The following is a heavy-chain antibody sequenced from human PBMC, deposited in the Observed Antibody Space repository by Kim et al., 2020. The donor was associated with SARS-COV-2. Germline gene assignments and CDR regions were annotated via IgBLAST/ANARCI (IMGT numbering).Heavy chain of an antibody. CDR1: GGSISTISHY. V-gene: IGHV4-39*01. J-gene: IGHJ4*02. D-gene: IGHD6-13*01. Sequence: SETLSLTCSVSGGSISTISHYWGWIRQPPGKGLEWIGNIDYSGTTYYNSSLKNRVTISVDTSKTELSLKLPSVTATDTAVYFCARHVNTGVSGRGYIDNWGQGTLVTVS. CDR3: ARHVNTGVSGRGYIDN. CDR2: IDYSGTT.